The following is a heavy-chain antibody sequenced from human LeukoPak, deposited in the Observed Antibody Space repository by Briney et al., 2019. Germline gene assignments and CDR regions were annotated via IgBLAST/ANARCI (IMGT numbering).Heavy chain of an antibody. Sequence: GSSVKVSCKASGGTFSSYAISWVRQAPGQGLEWMGRIIPILGIANYAQKFQGRVTITADKSTSTAYTELSSLRSEDTAVYYCARVPHDSSGYYYVGFDYWGQGTLVTVSS. J-gene: IGHJ4*02. CDR3: ARVPHDSSGYYYVGFDY. V-gene: IGHV1-69*04. CDR1: GGTFSSYA. CDR2: IIPILGIA. D-gene: IGHD3-22*01.